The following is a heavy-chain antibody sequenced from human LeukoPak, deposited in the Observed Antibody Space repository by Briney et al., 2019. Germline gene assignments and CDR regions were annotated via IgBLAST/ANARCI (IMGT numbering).Heavy chain of an antibody. D-gene: IGHD2-15*01. CDR3: AGRYCSGGSCYVGFDY. CDR2: ISSSSSTI. J-gene: IGHJ4*02. V-gene: IGHV3-48*04. CDR1: GLTFSTFG. Sequence: PGGPLSPPCEASGLTFSTFGMNGVRQAPGRGWRGVSYISSSSSTIYYADSVKGRFTISRDNAKNSLYLQMNSLRAEDTAVYYCAGRYCSGGSCYVGFDYWGQGTLVTVSS.